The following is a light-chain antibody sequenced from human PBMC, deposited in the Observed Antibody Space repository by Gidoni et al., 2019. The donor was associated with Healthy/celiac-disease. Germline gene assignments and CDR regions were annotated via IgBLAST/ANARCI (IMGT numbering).Light chain of an antibody. Sequence: QLVLTLSPSASASLGASVKLTCTLSSGHSSYAIAWHQQQPEKGPRYLMKLNSDGSHSKGDGIPDRFSGSSSGAERYLTISSLQSEDEADYYCQTWGTGFWVFGGGTKLTVL. CDR2: LNSDGSH. V-gene: IGLV4-69*01. CDR1: SGHSSYA. CDR3: QTWGTGFWV. J-gene: IGLJ3*02.